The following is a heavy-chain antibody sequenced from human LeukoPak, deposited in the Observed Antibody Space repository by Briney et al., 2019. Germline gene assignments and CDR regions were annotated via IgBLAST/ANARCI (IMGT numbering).Heavy chain of an antibody. Sequence: GGSLRLSCAASGFTFSTSWMTWVRQAPGKGLEWVANIKEDGSEKHYMGSVRGRFTISRDNAKNSLYLQMNSLRAEDTAVYYCAGDPYDTSGSYYAAFDIWGQGTMVTVSS. CDR3: AGDPYDTSGSYYAAFDI. CDR2: IKEDGSEK. V-gene: IGHV3-7*01. CDR1: GFTFSTSW. J-gene: IGHJ3*02. D-gene: IGHD3-22*01.